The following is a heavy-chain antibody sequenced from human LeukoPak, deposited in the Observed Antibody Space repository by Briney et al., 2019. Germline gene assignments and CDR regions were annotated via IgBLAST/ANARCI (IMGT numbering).Heavy chain of an antibody. CDR2: IWYDGSNK. CDR1: GFTFNSYA. D-gene: IGHD2-15*01. CDR3: ARARGWQRNYYYYYMDV. Sequence: GGSLRLSCIPSGFTFNSYAMFWVRQAPGKGLVWVSLIWYDGSNKYYADSVKGRFTISRDNSKNTLFLQMNSLRAEDTPAYYCARARGWQRNYYYYYMDVWGTGTTVTVYS. J-gene: IGHJ6*03. V-gene: IGHV3-33*07.